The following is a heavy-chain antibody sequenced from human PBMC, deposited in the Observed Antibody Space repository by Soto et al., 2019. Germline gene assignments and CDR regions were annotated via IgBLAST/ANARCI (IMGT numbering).Heavy chain of an antibody. Sequence: ASVKVSCKASGYTFTSYGISWVRQAPGQGLEWMGWISAYNGNTNYAQKLQGRVTMTTDTSTSTAYMELRSLRSDDTAVYYCASGLYSSSWYALYYMDVWGKGTTVTVSS. V-gene: IGHV1-18*01. D-gene: IGHD6-13*01. CDR1: GYTFTSYG. J-gene: IGHJ6*03. CDR2: ISAYNGNT. CDR3: ASGLYSSSWYALYYMDV.